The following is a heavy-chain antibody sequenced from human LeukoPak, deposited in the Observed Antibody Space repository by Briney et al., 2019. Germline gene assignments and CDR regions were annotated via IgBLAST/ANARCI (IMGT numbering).Heavy chain of an antibody. CDR2: IYTSGST. V-gene: IGHV4-61*02. D-gene: IGHD2-2*02. Sequence: SETLSLTCTVSGGSISSGSYYWSWIRQPAGKGLEWIGRIYTSGSTNYNPSLKSRVTISVDTSKNQFSLKLSSVTAADTAVYYCAREVGLDCSSTSCYRSNAFDIWGQGTMVTVSS. J-gene: IGHJ3*02. CDR1: GGSISSGSYY. CDR3: AREVGLDCSSTSCYRSNAFDI.